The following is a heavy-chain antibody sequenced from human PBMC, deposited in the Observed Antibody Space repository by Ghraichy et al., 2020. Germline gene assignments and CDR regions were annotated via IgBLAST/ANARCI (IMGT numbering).Heavy chain of an antibody. Sequence: ASVKVSCKASGYTFTSYYMHWVRQAPGQGLEWMGIINPSGGSTSYAQKFQGRVTMTRDTSTSTVYMELSSLRSEDTAVYYCARAGVEMATNDAFISGAKGQWSPSLQ. J-gene: IGHJ3*02. CDR2: INPSGGST. CDR1: GYTFTSYY. V-gene: IGHV1-46*01. CDR3: ARAGVEMATNDAFIS. D-gene: IGHD5-24*01.